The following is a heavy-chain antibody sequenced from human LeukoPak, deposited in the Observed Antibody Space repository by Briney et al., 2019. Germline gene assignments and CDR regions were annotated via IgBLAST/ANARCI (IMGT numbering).Heavy chain of an antibody. CDR1: GVSISPYY. V-gene: IGHV4-4*09. J-gene: IGHJ3*01. Sequence: SETLSLTCAVSGVSISPYYWAWIRQPPGKGLEWIGYIHTSGSNNQYPSLKSRVTISVDKSKNHFSLRLTSVTAADTAVYYCARLSAAVHLGAFVLWGQGTMVTVSS. CDR3: ARLSAAVHLGAFVL. CDR2: IHTSGSN. D-gene: IGHD3-3*01.